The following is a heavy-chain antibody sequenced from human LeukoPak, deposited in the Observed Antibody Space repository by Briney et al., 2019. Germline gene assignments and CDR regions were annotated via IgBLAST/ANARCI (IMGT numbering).Heavy chain of an antibody. J-gene: IGHJ4*02. CDR3: AREESETYTIDY. V-gene: IGHV6-1*01. D-gene: IGHD3-3*01. CDR2: TYYRSKWYN. Sequence: SQTLSLTCAISGDSVSSYSVAWTWIRQSPSRGLQWLGRTYYRSKWYNDYAISVKSRITINPDTSKNQFSLQLTPVTPEDTAVYYCAREESETYTIDYWGQGTLVTVSS. CDR1: GDSVSSYSVA.